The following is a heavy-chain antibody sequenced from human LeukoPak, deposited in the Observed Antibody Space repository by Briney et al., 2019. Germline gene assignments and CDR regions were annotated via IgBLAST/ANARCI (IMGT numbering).Heavy chain of an antibody. V-gene: IGHV1-2*02. J-gene: IGHJ4*02. CDR1: GYTFTDYY. D-gene: IGHD1-26*01. Sequence: ASVKVSFKASGYTFTDYYMHWVRQAPGQGLEWLGWINPNSGGTNYAQKFQGRVTMTRDTSISTAYMEVSRLRSDDTAVYYCATMGATNFDHWGQGTLVTVSS. CDR3: ATMGATNFDH. CDR2: INPNSGGT.